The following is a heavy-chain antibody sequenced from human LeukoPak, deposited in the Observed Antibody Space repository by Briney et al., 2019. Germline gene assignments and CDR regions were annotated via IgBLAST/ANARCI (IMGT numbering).Heavy chain of an antibody. J-gene: IGHJ4*02. V-gene: IGHV3-33*01. CDR3: ARSVYTYGQVDY. Sequence: GGSLRLSCAASGFTFSSYGMHWVRQAPGKGLEWVAVIWYDGSNKYYADSAKGRFTISRDNSKNTLYLQMNSLRAEDTAVYYCARSVYTYGQVDYWGQGTLVTVSS. CDR1: GFTFSSYG. D-gene: IGHD5-18*01. CDR2: IWYDGSNK.